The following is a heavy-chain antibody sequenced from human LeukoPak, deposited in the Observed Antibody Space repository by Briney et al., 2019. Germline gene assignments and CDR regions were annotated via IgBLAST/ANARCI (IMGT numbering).Heavy chain of an antibody. CDR3: ASMSGYSEY. Sequence: PGGSLTLSCEASGFTLSSYSMSWVRQAPGKGLEWVSAIVASGGTTYYADSVKGRFTISRDNSKNTQSLQMNSLRAEDTAVYYCASMSGYSEYWGQGTLVSVSS. CDR2: IVASGGTT. V-gene: IGHV3-23*01. CDR1: GFTLSSYS. D-gene: IGHD5/OR15-5a*01. J-gene: IGHJ4*02.